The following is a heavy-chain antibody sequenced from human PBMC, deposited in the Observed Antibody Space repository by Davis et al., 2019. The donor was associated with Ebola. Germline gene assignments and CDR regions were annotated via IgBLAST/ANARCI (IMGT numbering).Heavy chain of an antibody. CDR3: ARGSPLQANAFDI. Sequence: AASVKVSCKASGYTFTGYYVHWVRQAPGQGLEWLGRINPNSFTDFAQKFQGRVTMTRDTSISTAYLDLTGLSSDDTAVYYCARGSPLQANAFDIWGPGTMVTVSS. D-gene: IGHD2-21*02. CDR2: INPNSFT. CDR1: GYTFTGYY. V-gene: IGHV1-2*06. J-gene: IGHJ3*02.